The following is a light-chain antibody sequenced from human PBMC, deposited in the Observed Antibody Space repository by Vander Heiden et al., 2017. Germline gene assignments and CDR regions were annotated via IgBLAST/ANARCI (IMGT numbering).Light chain of an antibody. CDR2: GAS. CDR1: QSVSSSY. J-gene: IGKJ2*01. CDR3: QQWVSEHPKYT. V-gene: IGKV3-20*01. Sequence: EIVLAQSPGTLSLSPGQRATLSCRASQSVSSSYLAWYQQKPGQAPRLRISGASSRATVIPDRFSGSGYGTDFTLTISRREPKDFAVYYCQQWVSEHPKYTSGQGTKLEIK.